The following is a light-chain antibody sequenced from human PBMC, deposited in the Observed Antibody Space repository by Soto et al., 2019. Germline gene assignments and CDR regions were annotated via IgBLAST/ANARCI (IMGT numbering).Light chain of an antibody. CDR2: GNS. Sequence: QSVLTQPPSVSGAPGQRVTISCTGSSSNIGAGYDVHWYQQLPGTAPKLLIYGNSNRPSGVPDRFSGSKSGTSASLAITGLQADDDADYYCQSYDSSLRVVLFGGGTKLTVL. J-gene: IGLJ2*01. V-gene: IGLV1-40*01. CDR3: QSYDSSLRVVL. CDR1: SSNIGAGYD.